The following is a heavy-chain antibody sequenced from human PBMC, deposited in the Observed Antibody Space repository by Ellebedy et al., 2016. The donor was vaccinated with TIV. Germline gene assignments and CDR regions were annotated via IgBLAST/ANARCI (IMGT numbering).Heavy chain of an antibody. CDR1: GGSISSYY. CDR2: IYYSGST. V-gene: IGHV4-59*08. CDR3: ARQPYPHYGMDV. Sequence: MPGGSLRLSCTVSGGSISSYYWSWIRQPPGKGLEWIGDIYYSGSTNYNPSLKSRVTISVDTSKNQFSLKLSSVTAADTAVYHCARQPYPHYGMDVWGQGTTVTVSS. J-gene: IGHJ6*02.